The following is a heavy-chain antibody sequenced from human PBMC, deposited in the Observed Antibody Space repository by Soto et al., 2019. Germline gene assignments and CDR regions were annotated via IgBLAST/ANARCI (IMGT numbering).Heavy chain of an antibody. J-gene: IGHJ5*02. D-gene: IGHD3-9*01. Sequence: QITLTESGPTLVKPTQTLTLTCTFSGFSLSTSGVGVGWIRQPPGKALEWLAVIYWDDDKRYSPSLKSRLTITKDTSKNQAVLTTTNMDPVDTATYYFAHRLGRYFSYPWGQGTLVTVSS. V-gene: IGHV2-5*02. CDR1: GFSLSTSGVG. CDR3: AHRLGRYFSYP. CDR2: IYWDDDK.